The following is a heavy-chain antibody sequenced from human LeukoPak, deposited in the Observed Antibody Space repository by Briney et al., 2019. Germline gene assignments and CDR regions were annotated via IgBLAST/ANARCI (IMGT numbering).Heavy chain of an antibody. D-gene: IGHD4-17*01. Sequence: GGSLRLSCAASGFTFSSYGMHWVRQAPGKGLEWVAFIRYDGSNKYYADSVKGRFTISRDNAKNTLYLQMNSLRAEDTAVYYCASTTVTIDAFDIWGQGTMVTVSS. CDR1: GFTFSSYG. J-gene: IGHJ3*02. CDR2: IRYDGSNK. CDR3: ASTTVTIDAFDI. V-gene: IGHV3-30*02.